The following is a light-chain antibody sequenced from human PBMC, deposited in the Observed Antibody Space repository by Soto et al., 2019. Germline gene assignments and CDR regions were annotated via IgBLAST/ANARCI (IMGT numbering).Light chain of an antibody. Sequence: QSALTQPASVSGSPGQSITISCTGTSGDVGGYNFVSWYQQHPGKAPKLMIYDVSSRPSGVSNRFSCSKSGNTASLTITGLQAADEADYYCSSYTSSNTLGVFGTGTKVTVL. CDR1: SGDVGGYNF. V-gene: IGLV2-14*03. CDR2: DVS. J-gene: IGLJ1*01. CDR3: SSYTSSNTLGV.